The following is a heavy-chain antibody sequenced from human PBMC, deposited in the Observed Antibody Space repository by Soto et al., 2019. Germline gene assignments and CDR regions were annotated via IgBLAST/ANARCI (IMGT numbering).Heavy chain of an antibody. D-gene: IGHD3-9*01. CDR1: VFTFSNAW. V-gene: IGHV3-15*01. CDR2: IKSKTDCGTT. Sequence: GGSLRLSCAASVFTFSNAWMSWVRQAPGKGLEWVGRIKSKTDCGTTDYAAPVKGGFTISRDDSKNTLYLQMNSLKTEDTAVYYCAKASYYEDIWPGLHWGQGTLVTVSS. CDR3: AKASYYEDIWPGLH. J-gene: IGHJ4*02.